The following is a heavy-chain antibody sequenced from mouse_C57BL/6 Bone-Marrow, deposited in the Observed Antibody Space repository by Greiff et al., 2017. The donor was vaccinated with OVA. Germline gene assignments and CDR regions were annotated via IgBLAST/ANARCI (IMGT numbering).Heavy chain of an antibody. CDR1: GYTFTSYW. CDR3: ARYYDYDVLAY. V-gene: IGHV1-69*01. Sequence: QVQLQQPGAELVMPGASVKLSCKASGYTFTSYWMHWVKQRPGQGLEWIGEIDPSDSYTNYNQKFKGKSTLTVDKSSSTAYMQLSSLTSEDSAVYYCARYYDYDVLAYWGQGTLVTVSA. CDR2: IDPSDSYT. J-gene: IGHJ3*01. D-gene: IGHD2-4*01.